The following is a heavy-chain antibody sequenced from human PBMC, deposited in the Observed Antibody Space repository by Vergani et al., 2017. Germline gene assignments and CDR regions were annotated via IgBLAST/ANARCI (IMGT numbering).Heavy chain of an antibody. CDR1: GASINNDFYY. CDR2: IYVSGIT. J-gene: IGHJ4*02. D-gene: IGHD3-10*01. CDR3: ARRTTMVRGVLEIARYYFDY. Sequence: QVQLQESGPGLVKPSQTLSLTCTVSGASINNDFYYWHWIRQPAGKGLEWIGRIYVSGITDYNSSLQSRVSMSVDTSKNQFSLTLTSVTAADTAVYYCARRTTMVRGVLEIARYYFDYWGQGTLVTVSS. V-gene: IGHV4-61*02.